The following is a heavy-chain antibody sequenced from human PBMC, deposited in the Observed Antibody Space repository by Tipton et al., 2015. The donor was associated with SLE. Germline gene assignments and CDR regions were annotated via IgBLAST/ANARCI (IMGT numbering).Heavy chain of an antibody. CDR1: GGSFSGYY. CDR3: ARYSRYDSSGYYYFDY. D-gene: IGHD3-22*01. CDR2: INHSGST. J-gene: IGHJ4*02. V-gene: IGHV4-34*01. Sequence: TLSLTCAVYGGSFSGYYWSWIRQPPGKGLEWTGEINHSGSTNYNPSLKSRVTISVDTSKNQFSLKLSSVTAADTAVYYCARYSRYDSSGYYYFDYWGQGTLVTVSS.